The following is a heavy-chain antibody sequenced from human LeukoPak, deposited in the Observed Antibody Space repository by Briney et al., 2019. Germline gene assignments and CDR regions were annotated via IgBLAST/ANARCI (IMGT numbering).Heavy chain of an antibody. D-gene: IGHD2-2*01. Sequence: SETLSLTCAVYGGSFSGYYWSWIRQPPGKGLEWIGEINHSGSTNYNPSLKSRVTISVDTSKNQFSLKLSSVTAADTAVYYCARDRVNQLLSGWFDPWGQGTLVTVSS. CDR3: ARDRVNQLLSGWFDP. V-gene: IGHV4-34*01. CDR2: INHSGST. CDR1: GGSFSGYY. J-gene: IGHJ5*02.